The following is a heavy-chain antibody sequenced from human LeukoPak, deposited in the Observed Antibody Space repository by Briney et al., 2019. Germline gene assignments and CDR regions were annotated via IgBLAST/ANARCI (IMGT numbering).Heavy chain of an antibody. CDR2: IGIGDDT. CDR1: GFTFRDYD. Sequence: KTGGSLRLSCAASGFTFRDYDMHWVRQAPGRGLEWVSAIGIGDDTHYPDSVKGRFTISRENAKNSLYLQMSSLRDGDTAMYYCVRGGIRVSGIDAFDIWGQGTMVTVSS. CDR3: VRGGIRVSGIDAFDI. D-gene: IGHD5/OR15-5a*01. V-gene: IGHV3-13*01. J-gene: IGHJ3*02.